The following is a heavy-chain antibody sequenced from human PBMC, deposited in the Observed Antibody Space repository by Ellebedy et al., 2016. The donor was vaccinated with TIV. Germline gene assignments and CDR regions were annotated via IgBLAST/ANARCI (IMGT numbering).Heavy chain of an antibody. CDR2: IDPTDSYT. V-gene: IGHV5-10-1*01. Sequence: GESLKISCQGSGHSFSSYWITWVRQMSGKGLEWMGRIDPTDSYTYYTPSFQGHVTISADNSINTAYLQWSSLKASDTAMYYCAGDYYYSLEVWGQGTSVTVSS. J-gene: IGHJ6*02. CDR3: AGDYYYSLEV. CDR1: GHSFSSYW.